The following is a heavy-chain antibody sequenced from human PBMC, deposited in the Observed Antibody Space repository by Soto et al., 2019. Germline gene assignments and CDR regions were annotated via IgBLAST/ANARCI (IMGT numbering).Heavy chain of an antibody. V-gene: IGHV4-30-2*01. J-gene: IGHJ6*02. D-gene: IGHD3-9*01. CDR1: GGSISSGGYS. CDR3: ARGFDSLFYGLDV. CDR2: IYHSGST. Sequence: QLQLQESGSGLVTPSQTLSLTCAVSGGSISSGGYSWSWIRQPPGKGLEWIAYIYHSGSTYYNPSLKSQVTISVDRSNNQFSLKLSSVTAADTAVYYCARGFDSLFYGLDVWGQGTTVTVSS.